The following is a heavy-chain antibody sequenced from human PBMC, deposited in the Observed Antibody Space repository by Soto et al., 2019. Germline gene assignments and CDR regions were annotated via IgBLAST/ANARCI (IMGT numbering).Heavy chain of an antibody. V-gene: IGHV3-30*03. Sequence: GGSLRLSCAASGFTFSSYGMHWVRQAPGKGLEWVAVISYDGSNKYYADSVKGRFTISRDNSKNTLYLQMNSLRAEDTAVYYCAGTRDYYYGMDVWGQGTTVTVSS. CDR1: GFTFSSYG. D-gene: IGHD4-17*01. CDR2: ISYDGSNK. J-gene: IGHJ6*02. CDR3: AGTRDYYYGMDV.